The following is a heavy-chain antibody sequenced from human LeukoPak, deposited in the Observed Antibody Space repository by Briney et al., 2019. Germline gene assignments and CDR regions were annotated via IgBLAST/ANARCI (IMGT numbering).Heavy chain of an antibody. D-gene: IGHD6-13*01. J-gene: IGHJ5*02. CDR3: ARAYSSSWYFNWFDP. CDR1: GGSISSSNW. CDR2: IYYSGST. Sequence: PSETLSLTCAVSGGSISSSNWWSWVRQPPGKGLEGIGSIYYSGSTYYNPSLKRRVTISVDTSKNHFSLKLSSVTAADTAVYYCARAYSSSWYFNWFDPWGQGTLVTVSS. V-gene: IGHV4-4*02.